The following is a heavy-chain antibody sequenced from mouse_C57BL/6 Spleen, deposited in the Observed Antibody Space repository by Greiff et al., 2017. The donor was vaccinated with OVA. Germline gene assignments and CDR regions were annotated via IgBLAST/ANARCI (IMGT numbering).Heavy chain of an antibody. D-gene: IGHD1-1*01. CDR1: GFTFSSYG. V-gene: IGHV5-6*02. J-gene: IGHJ2*01. CDR3: ARQDYYGSSYGYFDY. CDR2: ISSGGSYT. Sequence: DVKLVESGGDLVKPGGSLKLSCAASGFTFSSYGMSWVRQTPDKRLEWVATISSGGSYTYYPDSVKGRFTISRDNAKNTLYLQMSSLKSEDTAMYYCARQDYYGSSYGYFDYWGQGTTLTVSS.